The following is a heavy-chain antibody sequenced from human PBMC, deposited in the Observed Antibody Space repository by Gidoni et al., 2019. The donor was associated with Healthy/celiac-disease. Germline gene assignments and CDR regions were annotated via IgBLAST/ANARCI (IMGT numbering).Heavy chain of an antibody. CDR3: AGHYGSGSYLYYYYGMDV. CDR1: GYTFTSYY. V-gene: IGHV1-46*01. D-gene: IGHD3-10*01. J-gene: IGHJ6*02. CDR2: INPSGGST. Sequence: QVQLVQSGAEVKKPGASVKVSCKASGYTFTSYYMHWVRQAPGQGLEWMGIINPSGGSTSYAQKFQGRVTMTRDTSTSTVYMELSSLRSEDTAVYYCAGHYGSGSYLYYYYGMDVWGQGTTVTVSS.